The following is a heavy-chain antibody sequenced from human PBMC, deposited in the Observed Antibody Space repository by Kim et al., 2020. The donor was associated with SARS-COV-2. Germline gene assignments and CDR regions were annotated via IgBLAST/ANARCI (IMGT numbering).Heavy chain of an antibody. CDR3: ARSSGSPYYFDY. V-gene: IGHV4-59*01. Sequence: TPSLKSRVTISVDTSKNQFSLTLSAVTAADTAVYYCARSSGSPYYFDYWGQGTLVTVSS. J-gene: IGHJ4*02. D-gene: IGHD3-10*01.